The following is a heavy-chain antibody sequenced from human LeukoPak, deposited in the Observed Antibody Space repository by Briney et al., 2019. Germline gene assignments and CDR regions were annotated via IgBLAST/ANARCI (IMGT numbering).Heavy chain of an antibody. J-gene: IGHJ4*02. D-gene: IGHD2-15*01. CDR1: GFAFSNYW. Sequence: GGSLRLSCAASGFAFSNYWMNWARQAPGKGLEWVANIKQDRSETNYVDSVKGRFTISRDNAKNSLYLQMNSLRAEDTALYCCGSTNSFSYWGRGTLATVSS. CDR2: IKQDRSET. CDR3: GSTNSFSY. V-gene: IGHV3-7*01.